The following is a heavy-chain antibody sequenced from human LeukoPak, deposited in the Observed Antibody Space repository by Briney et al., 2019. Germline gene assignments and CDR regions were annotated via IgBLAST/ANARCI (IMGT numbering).Heavy chain of an antibody. J-gene: IGHJ4*02. D-gene: IGHD3-22*01. CDR1: GFTVSSNY. Sequence: GGSLRLSCAASGFTVSSNYMSWVRQAPGKGLEWVSVIYSGGSTYYADSVKGRFTISRDNSKNTLFLQMNSLRAEDTAVYYCARGDYYYDSSGYPIYYFDYWGQGTLVTVSS. CDR2: IYSGGST. CDR3: ARGDYYYDSSGYPIYYFDY. V-gene: IGHV3-53*01.